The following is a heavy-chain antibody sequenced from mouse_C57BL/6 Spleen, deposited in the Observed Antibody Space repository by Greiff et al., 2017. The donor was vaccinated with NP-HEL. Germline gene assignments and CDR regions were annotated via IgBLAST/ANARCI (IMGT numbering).Heavy chain of an antibody. CDR3: ARSFTTVYFDY. V-gene: IGHV1-50*01. Sequence: QVQLQQPGAELVKPGASEKLSCKASGYTFTSYWMQWVKQRPGQGLEWIGEIDPSDSYTNYNQKFKGKATLTVDTSSSTAYMQLSSLTSEDSAVYYCARSFTTVYFDYWGQGTTLTVSS. J-gene: IGHJ2*01. CDR2: IDPSDSYT. D-gene: IGHD1-1*01. CDR1: GYTFTSYW.